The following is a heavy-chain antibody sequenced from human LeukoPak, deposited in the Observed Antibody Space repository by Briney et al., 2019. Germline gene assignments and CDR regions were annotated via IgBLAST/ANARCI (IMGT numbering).Heavy chain of an antibody. Sequence: GGSLRLSCAASGLTVSTYYMTWVRQAPGKGQECASVIYSGGSTYYADSVKGRFTVSRDNSKNTLYLQMNSLRAEDTAMYYCARGLGYCTSTTCLLPFDYWGQGTLFTVSS. CDR3: ARGLGYCTSTTCLLPFDY. D-gene: IGHD2-2*01. CDR2: IYSGGST. V-gene: IGHV3-53*01. CDR1: GLTVSTYY. J-gene: IGHJ4*02.